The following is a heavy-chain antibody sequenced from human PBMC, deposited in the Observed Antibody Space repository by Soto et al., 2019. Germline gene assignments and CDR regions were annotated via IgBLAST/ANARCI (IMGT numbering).Heavy chain of an antibody. Sequence: AAVKVSCKASGYTVTTCGSSGGRQAPGRGLEWMGWIITSNGNTNYARKVQGRVTMTTDTSTSTAYMELRSLRSDDTAVYYCAITYVHDGGGYDDVFDIWGQGSMVTVSS. V-gene: IGHV1-18*01. D-gene: IGHD3-10*02. CDR1: GYTVTTCG. J-gene: IGHJ3*02. CDR2: IITSNGNT. CDR3: AITYVHDGGGYDDVFDI.